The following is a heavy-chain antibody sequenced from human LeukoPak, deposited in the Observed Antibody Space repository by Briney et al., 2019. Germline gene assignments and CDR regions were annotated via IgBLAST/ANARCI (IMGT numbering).Heavy chain of an antibody. Sequence: PGGSLRLSCAASGFTFSSYSMNWVRQAPGKGLEWVPYISSSSSTIYHADSVKGRFTISRDNAKNSLYLQMNSLRAEDTAVYYCARCGNTRDYFDYWGQGTLVTVSS. CDR2: ISSSSSTI. D-gene: IGHD4-23*01. CDR3: ARCGNTRDYFDY. CDR1: GFTFSSYS. V-gene: IGHV3-48*04. J-gene: IGHJ4*02.